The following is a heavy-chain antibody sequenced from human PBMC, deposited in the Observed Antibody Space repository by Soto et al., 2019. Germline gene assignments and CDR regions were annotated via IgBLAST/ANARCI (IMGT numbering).Heavy chain of an antibody. CDR1: GGSFSGYY. CDR2: INHSGST. CDR3: ARGKRQYYGSGSYSPYFDY. Sequence: PSETLSLTCAVYGGSFSGYYWSWIRQPPGKGLEWIGEINHSGSTNYNPSLKSRVTISVDTSKNQFSLKLSSVTAADTAVYYCARGKRQYYGSGSYSPYFDYWGQGTLVTVSS. D-gene: IGHD3-10*01. V-gene: IGHV4-34*01. J-gene: IGHJ4*02.